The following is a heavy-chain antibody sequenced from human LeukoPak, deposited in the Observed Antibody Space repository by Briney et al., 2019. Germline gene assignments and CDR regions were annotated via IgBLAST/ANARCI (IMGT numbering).Heavy chain of an antibody. CDR2: IKQDGSEK. Sequence: PGGSLRLSCAASGFTFSSYWMSWVRQAPGKGLEWVANIKQDGSEKYYVDSVKGRFTISRDNAKNSLYLQMNSLRAEDTAVYYCAKVPAPGTGYYDYWGQGTLVTVSS. CDR1: GFTFSSYW. CDR3: AKVPAPGTGYYDY. D-gene: IGHD3/OR15-3a*01. V-gene: IGHV3-7*03. J-gene: IGHJ4*02.